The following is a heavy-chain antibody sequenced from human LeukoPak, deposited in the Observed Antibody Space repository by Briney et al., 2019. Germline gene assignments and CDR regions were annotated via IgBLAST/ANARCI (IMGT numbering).Heavy chain of an antibody. V-gene: IGHV4-61*02. CDR3: ARADRSGYFGNVVAFDI. Sequence: SETLSLTCTVSGGSINSGSYYWTWIRQPAGKGLERIGRIYISGSTNYTPSLKSRVTISVDTSKNQFSLKLSSVTAADTAVYYCARADRSGYFGNVVAFDIWGQGTMVTVSS. D-gene: IGHD3-22*01. J-gene: IGHJ3*02. CDR2: IYISGST. CDR1: GGSINSGSYY.